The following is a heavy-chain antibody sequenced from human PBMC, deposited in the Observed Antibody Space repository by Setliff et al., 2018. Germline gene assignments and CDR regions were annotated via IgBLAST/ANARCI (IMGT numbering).Heavy chain of an antibody. J-gene: IGHJ4*02. V-gene: IGHV3-7*01. Sequence: PGGSLRLSCAASGFTFSGYAMSWVRQAPGKGLEWVANIKEDGSQRNYVDAVRGRFTVSRDNARNLLYLQMNSLRVDDTAVYYCSSYLVSWGQGALVTVSS. CDR3: SSYLVS. D-gene: IGHD2-21*01. CDR1: GFTFSGYA. CDR2: IKEDGSQR.